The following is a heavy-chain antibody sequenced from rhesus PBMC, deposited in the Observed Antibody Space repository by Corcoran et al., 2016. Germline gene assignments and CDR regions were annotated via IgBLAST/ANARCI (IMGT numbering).Heavy chain of an antibody. CDR1: GYSIRRCYG. V-gene: IGHV4-127*01. Sequence: QVQLQESGPGLVKPSEPLSLTCAVSGYSIRRCYGWTWIRQPPGKGGEWFGDIGGRSGSTTYNPSLKSRVTMSKDTSKNQFSLKLSSVTAADTAVYYCARRASSSHFDYWGQGVLVTVSS. CDR2: IGGRSGST. CDR3: ARRASSSHFDY. J-gene: IGHJ4*01. D-gene: IGHD4-29*01.